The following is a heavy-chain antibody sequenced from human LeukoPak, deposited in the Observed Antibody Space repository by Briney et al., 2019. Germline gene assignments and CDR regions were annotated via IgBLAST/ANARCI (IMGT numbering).Heavy chain of an antibody. D-gene: IGHD3-22*01. V-gene: IGHV4-59*01. Sequence: PSETLSLTCTVSGGSISSYYWSWIRQPPGKGLEWIGYIYYSGSTNYNPSLKSRVTISVDTSKNQFSLKLSSVTAADTAVYYCARSRQEYYYDSSDYLYWGQGTLVTVSS. CDR3: ARSRQEYYYDSSDYLY. CDR2: IYYSGST. J-gene: IGHJ4*02. CDR1: GGSISSYY.